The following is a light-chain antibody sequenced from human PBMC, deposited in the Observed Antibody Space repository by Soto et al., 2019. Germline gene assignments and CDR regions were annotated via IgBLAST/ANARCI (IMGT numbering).Light chain of an antibody. Sequence: AIRMTQSPSSLSASTGDRVTITCRASQGISSYLAWYQQKPGKAPKLLIYAASTLQSGVPSRFSGSGSGTDFPLTISCLQSEDFATYYCQQYYSYPRTFGQGTKVDTK. J-gene: IGKJ1*01. CDR1: QGISSY. CDR3: QQYYSYPRT. CDR2: AAS. V-gene: IGKV1-8*01.